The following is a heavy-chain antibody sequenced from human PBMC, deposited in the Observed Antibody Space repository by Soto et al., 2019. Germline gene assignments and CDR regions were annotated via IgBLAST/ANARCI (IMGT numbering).Heavy chain of an antibody. Sequence: EVLLVESGGGLVQPGGSLRLSCAASGFTFSSHAMNWVRQAPGKGLEDVSAISSSGGSTYYANSVKGRFTISRDNSKNTLYLQMGSLRAEDMAVYYCARRMAGNAFDIWGQGTMVTVSS. V-gene: IGHV3-64*01. J-gene: IGHJ3*02. CDR2: ISSSGGST. D-gene: IGHD6-19*01. CDR1: GFTFSSHA. CDR3: ARRMAGNAFDI.